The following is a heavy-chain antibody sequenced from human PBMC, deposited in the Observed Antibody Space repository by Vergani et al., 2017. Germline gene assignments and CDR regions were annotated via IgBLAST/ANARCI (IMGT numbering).Heavy chain of an antibody. CDR3: AKVPLYCSGGSCYSI. CDR1: GFTFDDYA. D-gene: IGHD2-15*01. V-gene: IGHV3-9*01. J-gene: IGHJ4*02. CDR2: ISWNSGSI. Sequence: EVQLVESGGGLVQPGRSLRLSCAASGFTFDDYAMHWVRQAPGKGLEWVSGISWNSGSIGYADSVKGRFTISRDNAKNSLCLQMNSLRAEDTALYYCAKVPLYCSGGSCYSIWGQGTLVTVSS.